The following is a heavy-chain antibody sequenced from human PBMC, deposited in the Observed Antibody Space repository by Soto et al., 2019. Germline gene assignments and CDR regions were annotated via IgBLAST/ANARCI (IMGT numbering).Heavy chain of an antibody. V-gene: IGHV1-2*04. CDR3: ARETWHAAAAGRYYYYGMDV. D-gene: IGHD6-13*01. CDR2: INPNSGGT. CDR1: GYTFTGYY. Sequence: GASVKVSCKASGYTFTGYYMHWVRQAPGQGLEWMGWINPNSGGTNYAQKFQGWVTMTRDTSISTAYMGLSRLRSDDTAMYYCARETWHAAAAGRYYYYGMDVWGQGTTVTVSS. J-gene: IGHJ6*02.